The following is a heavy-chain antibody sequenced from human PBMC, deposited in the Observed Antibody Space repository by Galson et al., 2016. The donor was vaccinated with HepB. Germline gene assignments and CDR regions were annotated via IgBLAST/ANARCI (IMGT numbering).Heavy chain of an antibody. CDR3: ARHLNYGYTSGQTPFDI. D-gene: IGHD6-19*01. CDR2: IYDSGST. J-gene: IGHJ3*02. V-gene: IGHV4-59*08. Sequence: SETLSLTCTVSGGSISRYYWSWIRQPPGKGLEWIGYIYDSGSTNYNPSLKSRITISIDTSKNHFSLRLSAVTAADTAVYYCARHLNYGYTSGQTPFDIWGQGTMVTVSS. CDR1: GGSISRYY.